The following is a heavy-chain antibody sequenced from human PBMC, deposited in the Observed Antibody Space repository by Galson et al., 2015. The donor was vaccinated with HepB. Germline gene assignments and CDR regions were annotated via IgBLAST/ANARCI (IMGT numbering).Heavy chain of an antibody. D-gene: IGHD6-6*01. CDR1: GGTFSSYA. V-gene: IGHV1-69*13. Sequence: SVKVPCKASGGTFSSYAISWVRQAPGQGLEWMGGIIPIFGTANYAQKFQGRVTITADESTSTAYMELSSLRSEDTAVYYCARNLVHYYGMDVWGQGTTVTVSS. CDR3: ARNLVHYYGMDV. CDR2: IIPIFGTA. J-gene: IGHJ6*02.